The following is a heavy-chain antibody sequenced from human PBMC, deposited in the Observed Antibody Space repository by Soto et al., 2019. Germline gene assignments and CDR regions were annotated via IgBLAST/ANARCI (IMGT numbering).Heavy chain of an antibody. CDR3: ASSSTGDYFDY. J-gene: IGHJ4*02. D-gene: IGHD2-2*01. CDR2: IYYSGST. Sequence: SETLSLTCTVSGGSISSYYWSWIRQPPGKGLEWIGYIYYSGSTNYNPSLKSRVTISVDTSKNQFSLKLSSVTAADTAVYYCASSSTGDYFDYWGQGTLVTVSS. CDR1: GGSISSYY. V-gene: IGHV4-59*01.